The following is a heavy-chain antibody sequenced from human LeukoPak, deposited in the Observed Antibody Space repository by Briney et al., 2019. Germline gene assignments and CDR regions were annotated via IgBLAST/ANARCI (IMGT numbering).Heavy chain of an antibody. Sequence: GRSLRLSCAASGFTFSSYGMHWVRQAPGKGLEWVAVISYDGSNKYYADSVKGRFTISRDNSKNTLYLQMNSLRAEDTAVYYCAKDSDSSGWYVIYYYYGMDVWGQGTTVTVSS. J-gene: IGHJ6*02. D-gene: IGHD6-19*01. CDR1: GFTFSSYG. CDR3: AKDSDSSGWYVIYYYYGMDV. V-gene: IGHV3-30*18. CDR2: ISYDGSNK.